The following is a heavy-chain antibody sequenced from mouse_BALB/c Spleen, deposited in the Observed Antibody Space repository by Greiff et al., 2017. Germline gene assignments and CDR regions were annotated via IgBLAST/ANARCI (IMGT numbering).Heavy chain of an antibody. D-gene: IGHD2-4*01. Sequence: VQLKQSGAELVKPGASVKLSCTASGFNIKDTYMHWVKQRPEQGLEWIGRIDPANGNTKYDPKFQGKATITADTSSNTAYLQLSSLTSEDTAVYYCARSGVTMITTFAYWGQGTLVTVSA. J-gene: IGHJ3*01. V-gene: IGHV14-3*02. CDR1: GFNIKDTY. CDR2: IDPANGNT. CDR3: ARSGVTMITTFAY.